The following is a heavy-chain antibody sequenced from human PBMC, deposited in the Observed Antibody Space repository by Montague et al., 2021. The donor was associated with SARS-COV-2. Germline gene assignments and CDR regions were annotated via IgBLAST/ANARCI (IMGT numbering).Heavy chain of an antibody. CDR2: MNHSGST. J-gene: IGHJ6*02. V-gene: IGHV4-34*01. Sequence: SETLSLTCAVYGGSFSGYYWSWIRQPPGKGLEWIGEMNHSGSTNYNPSLKSRVTISVDTSKNQFSLKLSAVTAADTAVYYCARVRDLGLVTSWGMDVWGQGITVTVSS. D-gene: IGHD2-21*02. CDR1: GGSFSGYY. CDR3: ARVRDLGLVTSWGMDV.